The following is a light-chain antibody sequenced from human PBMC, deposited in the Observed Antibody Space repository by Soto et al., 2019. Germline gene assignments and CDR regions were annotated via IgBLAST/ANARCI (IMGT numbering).Light chain of an antibody. CDR3: QQLNSYPQN. J-gene: IGKJ2*01. CDR2: AAS. V-gene: IGKV1-9*01. CDR1: QFISTY. Sequence: DLQLTQSPSFLSASVRDSVTITCRASQFISTYLAWYQQKPGKAPKLLIYAASTLQSGVPSRFSGSGFGTEFTLTISSLQPEDFATYYCQQLNSYPQNFGQGTKLEIK.